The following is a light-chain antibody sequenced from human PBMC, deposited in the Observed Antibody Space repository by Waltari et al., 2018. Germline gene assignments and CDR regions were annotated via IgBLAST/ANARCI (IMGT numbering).Light chain of an antibody. V-gene: IGLV1-44*01. J-gene: IGLJ2*01. Sequence: QSVLTQPPSASGTPGQRVTISCSGSSPNIGSNTLNWYQQLPGTAPTLLTYSNNQRPSGVPDRFSGSKSGTSASLAISGLQSEDEADYYCAAWDDSLNGVVFGGGTKLTVL. CDR3: AAWDDSLNGVV. CDR1: SPNIGSNT. CDR2: SNN.